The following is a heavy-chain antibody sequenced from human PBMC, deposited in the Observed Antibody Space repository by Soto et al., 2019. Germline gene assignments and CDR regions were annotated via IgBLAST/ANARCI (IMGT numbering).Heavy chain of an antibody. CDR1: GFTFSSYA. CDR3: AKDDRSGSYPTLFDY. J-gene: IGHJ4*02. Sequence: VQLLESGGGLVQPGGSLRLSCAASGFTFSSYAMSWVRRAPGKGREWVSPFSGSGGSTYYAASVKGRFTISRDNSKNTLYLQMNSLRAEDTAVYYCAKDDRSGSYPTLFDYWGQGTLVTVSS. CDR2: FSGSGGST. V-gene: IGHV3-23*01. D-gene: IGHD1-26*01.